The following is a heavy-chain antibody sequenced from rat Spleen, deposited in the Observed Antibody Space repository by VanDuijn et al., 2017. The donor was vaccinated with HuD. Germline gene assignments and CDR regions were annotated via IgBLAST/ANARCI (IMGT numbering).Heavy chain of an antibody. V-gene: IGHV5S23*01. J-gene: IGHJ2*01. CDR1: GFTFSYYN. CDR2: ISPSGGST. CDR3: TRAGDGSYYAYFDY. Sequence: EVQLVESGGGLVQPGRSLKLSCAASGFTFSYYNMAWVRQAPKKGLEWVASISPSGGSTYYRDSVKGRFTISRDNAKSTLYLQMDSLRSEDTATYCCTRAGDGSYYAYFDYWGQGVMVTVSS. D-gene: IGHD1-12*02.